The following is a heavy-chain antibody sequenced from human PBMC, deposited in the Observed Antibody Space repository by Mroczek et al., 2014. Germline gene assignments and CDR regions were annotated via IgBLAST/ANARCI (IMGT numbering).Heavy chain of an antibody. CDR1: GGSISSGDYY. CDR3: ARAGSSGYDFWSGYYSPLDY. V-gene: IGHV4-30-4*01. Sequence: QVQLQQWGPGLVKPSQTLSLTCTVSGGSISSGDYYWSWIRQPPGKGLEWIGYIYYSGSTYYNPSLKSRVTISVDTSKNQFSLKLSSVTAADTAVYYCARAGSSGYDFWSGYYSPLDYWGQGTLVTVSS. J-gene: IGHJ4*02. CDR2: IYYSGST. D-gene: IGHD3-3*01.